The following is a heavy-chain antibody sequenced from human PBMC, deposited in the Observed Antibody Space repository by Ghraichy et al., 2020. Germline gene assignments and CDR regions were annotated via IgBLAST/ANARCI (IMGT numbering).Heavy chain of an antibody. CDR3: ARGGAGAAWRNYGMDV. J-gene: IGHJ6*02. V-gene: IGHV3-64*01. D-gene: IGHD6-19*01. Sequence: GGSLRLSCAASGFTFTSYAMHWVRQTPGKGLEYVSTLSSNGATTYYANSVKGRFTISRDNSKDTLYLHMGSLRTEDMALYYCARGGAGAAWRNYGMDVWGQGTTVTVSS. CDR2: LSSNGATT. CDR1: GFTFTSYA.